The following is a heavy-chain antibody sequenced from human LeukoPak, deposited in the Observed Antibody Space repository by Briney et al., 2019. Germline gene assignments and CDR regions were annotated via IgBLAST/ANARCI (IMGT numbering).Heavy chain of an antibody. D-gene: IGHD2-2*01. V-gene: IGHV1-69*13. J-gene: IGHJ3*02. Sequence: ASVKVSCKASGGTFSSYAISWVRQAPGQGLEWMGGIIPIFGTANYAQKFQGRVTITADESTSTAYMELSSLRSEDTAVYYCARASLGYCSSTSCYRGVFAAFDIWGQGTMVTVSS. CDR1: GGTFSSYA. CDR3: ARASLGYCSSTSCYRGVFAAFDI. CDR2: IIPIFGTA.